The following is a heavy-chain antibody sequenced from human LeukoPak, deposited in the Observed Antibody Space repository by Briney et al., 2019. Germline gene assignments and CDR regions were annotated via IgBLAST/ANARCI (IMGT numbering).Heavy chain of an antibody. V-gene: IGHV1-18*01. Sequence: ASVKVSCTASGYTFTSYGISWVRQAPGQGLEWMGWISAYNGNTNYAQKLQGRVTTTTDTSTSTAYMELRSLRSDDTAVYYCARGPLWFGDFPNFDYWGQGTLVTVSS. CDR3: ARGPLWFGDFPNFDY. CDR1: GYTFTSYG. J-gene: IGHJ4*02. D-gene: IGHD3-10*01. CDR2: ISAYNGNT.